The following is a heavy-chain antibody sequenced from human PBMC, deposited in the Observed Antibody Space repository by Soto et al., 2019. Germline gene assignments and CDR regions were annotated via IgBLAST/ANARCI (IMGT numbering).Heavy chain of an antibody. CDR3: ARESGGATATLDYYYFYMDV. CDR2: INPNSGAT. D-gene: IGHD5-12*01. J-gene: IGHJ6*03. V-gene: IGHV1-2*04. Sequence: QVQLVQSGAEVKKPGASVTVSCRASGDTFTGYYMHWVRQAPGQGLEWMGWINPNSGATKYAQKFQGWVTMTRDTSIRTVYMELSRLRSDDTAVYYCARESGGATATLDYYYFYMDVWGTGTTVTVSS. CDR1: GDTFTGYY.